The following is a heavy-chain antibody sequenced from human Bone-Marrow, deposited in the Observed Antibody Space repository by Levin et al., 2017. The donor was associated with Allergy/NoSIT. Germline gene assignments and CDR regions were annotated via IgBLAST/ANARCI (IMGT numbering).Heavy chain of an antibody. CDR2: ISSSSSYI. V-gene: IGHV3-21*01. Sequence: GGSLRLSCAASGFTFSSYSMNWVRQAPGKGLEWVSSISSSSSYIYYADSVKGRFTISRDNAKNSLYLQMNSLRAEDTAVYYCASGRDSSSFFDYWGQGTLVTVSS. CDR3: ASGRDSSSFFDY. D-gene: IGHD6-6*01. CDR1: GFTFSSYS. J-gene: IGHJ4*02.